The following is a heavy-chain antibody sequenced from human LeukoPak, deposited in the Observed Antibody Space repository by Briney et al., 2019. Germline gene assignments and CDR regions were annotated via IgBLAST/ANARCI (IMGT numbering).Heavy chain of an antibody. V-gene: IGHV4-4*02. CDR3: AKAPFDSSGLLGY. Sequence: SETLSLTCAVSGGSISSSNWWSWVRQPPGKGLEWIGEIDRRGTTNYNPSLKSRITISVDKSNNQFSLKLSYVIAADTAVYYCAKAPFDSSGLLGYWGQGTLVTVSS. D-gene: IGHD3-22*01. CDR2: IDRRGTT. J-gene: IGHJ4*02. CDR1: GGSISSSNW.